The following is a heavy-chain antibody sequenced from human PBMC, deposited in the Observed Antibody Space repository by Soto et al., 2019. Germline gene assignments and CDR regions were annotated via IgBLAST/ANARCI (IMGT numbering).Heavy chain of an antibody. CDR2: INAGNGNT. J-gene: IGHJ5*02. V-gene: IGHV1-3*01. D-gene: IGHD3-3*01. CDR3: ARDHDFWSGYATPWFDP. CDR1: GYTFTSYA. Sequence: ASVKVSCKASGYTFTSYAMHWVRQAPGQRLEWMGWINAGNGNTKYSQKFQGRVTITRDTSASTAYMELSSLRSEDTAVYYCARDHDFWSGYATPWFDPWGQGTLVTVSS.